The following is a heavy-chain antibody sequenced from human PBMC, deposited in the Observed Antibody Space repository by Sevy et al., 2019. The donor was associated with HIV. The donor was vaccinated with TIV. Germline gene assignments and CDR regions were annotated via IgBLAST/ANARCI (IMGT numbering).Heavy chain of an antibody. J-gene: IGHJ3*02. V-gene: IGHV3-7*01. D-gene: IGHD4-17*01. CDR1: GFSFTSYW. CDR3: ANQRGARPNDAFDT. Sequence: GGSLRLSCAASGFSFTSYWMSWVRQTPEKGLEWVANINQGGTEKYDVDSVRGRITITGDNAKNSLYQQMNSLTAEDTAVYYCANQRGARPNDAFDTWGQGTMVTVSS. CDR2: INQGGTEK.